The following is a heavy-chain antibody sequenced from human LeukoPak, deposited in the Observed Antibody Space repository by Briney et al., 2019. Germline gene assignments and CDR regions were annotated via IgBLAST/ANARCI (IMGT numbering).Heavy chain of an antibody. V-gene: IGHV1-2*02. CDR1: GYTFTGYY. CDR2: INPNSGGT. J-gene: IGHJ4*02. Sequence: ASVKVSCKASGYTFTGYYMHWVRQASGQGLEWMGWINPNSGGTNYAQKFQGRVTMTRDTSISTAYMELSRPRSDDTAVYYCARGVAYYYDSSSEDYWGQGTLVTVSS. D-gene: IGHD3-22*01. CDR3: ARGVAYYYDSSSEDY.